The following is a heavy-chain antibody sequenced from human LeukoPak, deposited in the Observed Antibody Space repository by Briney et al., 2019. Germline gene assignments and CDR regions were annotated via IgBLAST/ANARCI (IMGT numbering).Heavy chain of an antibody. D-gene: IGHD6-13*01. Sequence: SETLSLTCTVSGGSISSYYWSWIRQPPGKGLEWIGYIYYSGSTNYNPSLKSRVTISVDTSKNQFSLKLSSVTAADTAVYYCARDAAAGYYYMDVWGKGTTVTVSS. J-gene: IGHJ6*03. CDR2: IYYSGST. V-gene: IGHV4-59*12. CDR3: ARDAAAGYYYMDV. CDR1: GGSISSYY.